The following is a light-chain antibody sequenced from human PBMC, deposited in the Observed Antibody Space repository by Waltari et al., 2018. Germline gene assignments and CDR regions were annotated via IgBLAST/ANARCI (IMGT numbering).Light chain of an antibody. CDR1: SPNTGSNY. J-gene: IGLJ2*01. Sequence: QSVLTQPPSASGTPGQRVTISCSGSSPNTGSNYLSWYQHLPGTAPKLLIYRNNQRPSGVPDRFSASKSGTSASLAISGLRSEDEADYYCAAWDDSLSVIFGGGTKLTVL. CDR3: AAWDDSLSVI. V-gene: IGLV1-47*01. CDR2: RNN.